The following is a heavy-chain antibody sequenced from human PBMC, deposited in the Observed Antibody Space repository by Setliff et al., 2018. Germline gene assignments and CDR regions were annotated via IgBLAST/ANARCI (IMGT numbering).Heavy chain of an antibody. CDR2: TYDSGST. CDR1: GGPVTRTTTF. D-gene: IGHD4-17*01. CDR3: ARAAVTSGARADYFDN. Sequence: SETLSLTCTVSGGPVTRTTTFWGWVRQTPGKGLEWIGSTYDSGSTYYSPSLNSRVTISEGTSKNQFSLKLTSVTAADAAVYYCARAAVTSGARADYFDNWGRGTLVTVSS. J-gene: IGHJ4*02. V-gene: IGHV4-39*07.